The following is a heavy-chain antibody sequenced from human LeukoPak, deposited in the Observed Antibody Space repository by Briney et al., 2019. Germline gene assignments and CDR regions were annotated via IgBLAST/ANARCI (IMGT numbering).Heavy chain of an antibody. V-gene: IGHV3-33*01. CDR2: IWFDGSHK. J-gene: IGHJ4*02. CDR1: GFTVSTYG. D-gene: IGHD5-18*01. Sequence: GGSLRLSWAASGFTVSTYGMHWVRQAPGKGLEWVAIIWFDGSHKFYAESVKGRFTVARDSSKTTLYLQMNSLRADDTAVYYCAREWTIGGIQLWFGEIDYWGQGTLVSVSS. CDR3: AREWTIGGIQLWFGEIDY.